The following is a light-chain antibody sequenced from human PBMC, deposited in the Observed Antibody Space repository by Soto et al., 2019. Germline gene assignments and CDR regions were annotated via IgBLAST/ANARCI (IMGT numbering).Light chain of an antibody. CDR2: DAS. V-gene: IGKV3-11*01. CDR1: QSVSDH. CDR3: QQRSHWPLT. Sequence: EVVLTQSPATLSLSPGERVTLSCRASQSVSDHLAWYQQKPGQAPRLLIYDASKRATGVPVRFSGSGSGTDFTPTSSSLEPEDFGIYYCQQRSHWPLTFGGGTKVEVK. J-gene: IGKJ4*01.